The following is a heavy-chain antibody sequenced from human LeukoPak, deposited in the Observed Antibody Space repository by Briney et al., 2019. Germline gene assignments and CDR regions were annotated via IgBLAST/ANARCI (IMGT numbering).Heavy chain of an antibody. J-gene: IGHJ3*02. V-gene: IGHV3-7*01. D-gene: IGHD3-3*01. CDR2: IKEDGSET. CDR1: GFTFSSHW. Sequence: GGSLRLSCTGSGFTFSSHWMSWVRQAPGRGLEWVANIKEDGSETYYLDSVKGRFTISRDNAKNTLYLQMNSLRAEDTAVYYCARGGAIFGVVSDDGFDIWGQGTMVTVSS. CDR3: ARGGAIFGVVSDDGFDI.